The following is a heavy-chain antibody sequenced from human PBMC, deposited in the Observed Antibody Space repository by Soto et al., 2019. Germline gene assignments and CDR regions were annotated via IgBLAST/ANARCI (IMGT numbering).Heavy chain of an antibody. CDR1: GFTFSSYW. CDR2: INSDGSST. V-gene: IGHV3-74*01. D-gene: IGHD3-9*01. CDR3: ARELPYYDILTGQLHPMGYYYGMDV. Sequence: GGSLRLSCAASGFTFSSYWMHWVRQAPGKGLVWVSRINSDGSSTSYADSVKGRFTISRDNAKNTLYLQMNSLRAEDTAVYYCARELPYYDILTGQLHPMGYYYGMDVWGQGTTVTVSS. J-gene: IGHJ6*02.